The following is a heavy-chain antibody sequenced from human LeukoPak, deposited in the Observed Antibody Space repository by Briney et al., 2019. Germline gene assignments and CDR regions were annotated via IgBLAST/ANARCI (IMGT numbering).Heavy chain of an antibody. D-gene: IGHD3-3*01. Sequence: PGGSLRFSCAASGFTFSSYAMHWVRQAPGKGLEWVAVISYDGSNKYYADSVKGRFTISRDNSKNTLYLQMNSLRAEDTAVYYCARDGYDFWSGYYRAWGQGTLVTVSS. CDR2: ISYDGSNK. CDR3: ARDGYDFWSGYYRA. CDR1: GFTFSSYA. J-gene: IGHJ5*02. V-gene: IGHV3-30-3*01.